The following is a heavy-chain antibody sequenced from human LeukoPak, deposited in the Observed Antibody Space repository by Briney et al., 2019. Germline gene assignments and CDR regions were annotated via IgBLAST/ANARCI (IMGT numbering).Heavy chain of an antibody. CDR2: INGDNDNT. Sequence: GASVKVSCKASGYTFTNYAMHWVRQAPGQRLEWLGWINGDNDNTKYSQKFQGRVTITGDTSASTAYMELNSLESEDTAVYYCARAPAYTHNWFDPWGQGTLVTVSS. J-gene: IGHJ5*02. D-gene: IGHD3-16*01. CDR1: GYTFTNYA. V-gene: IGHV1-3*01. CDR3: ARAPAYTHNWFDP.